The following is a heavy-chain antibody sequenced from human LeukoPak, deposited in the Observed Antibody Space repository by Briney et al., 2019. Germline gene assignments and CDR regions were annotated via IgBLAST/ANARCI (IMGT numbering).Heavy chain of an antibody. CDR1: GFTFSDYY. CDR2: ISSSGSTI. J-gene: IGHJ3*02. D-gene: IGHD3-9*01. CDR3: ARVGMTGYDAFDI. Sequence: GGSLRLSRAASGFTFSDYYMSWIRQAPGKGLEWVSYISSSGSTIYYADSVKGRFTISRDNAKNSLYLQMNSLRAEDTAVYYCARVGMTGYDAFDIWGQGTMVTVSS. V-gene: IGHV3-11*01.